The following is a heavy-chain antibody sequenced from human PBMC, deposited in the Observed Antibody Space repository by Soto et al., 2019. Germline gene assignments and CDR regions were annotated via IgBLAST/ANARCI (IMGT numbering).Heavy chain of an antibody. V-gene: IGHV5-51*01. J-gene: IGHJ4*02. D-gene: IGHD3-9*01. CDR2: MYPGDSDI. CDR1: GYSFTTYW. CDR3: ARSPDYDILTGYYHFDY. Sequence: RGESLKISCMTSGYSFTTYWVGWVRQMPGKGLEWMAIMYPGDSDIKYSPSFQGQVTISADKSTSIAYLQWSSLKASDTAMYYCARSPDYDILTGYYHFDYWGQGTLVTVSS.